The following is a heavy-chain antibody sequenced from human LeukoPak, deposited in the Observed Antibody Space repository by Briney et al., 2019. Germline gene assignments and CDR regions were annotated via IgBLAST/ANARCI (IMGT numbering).Heavy chain of an antibody. V-gene: IGHV1-2*02. CDR3: ARTIAAAVNWFAP. CDR2: INPNSGGT. Sequence: ASVKVTCKASGYTFTGYYMHWVRQAPAQGLEWMGWINPNSGGTNYAQKFQGRVTMTRDTSISTAYMELSRLRSDDTAVYYCARTIAAAVNWFAPWSQGTLVTVSS. CDR1: GYTFTGYY. J-gene: IGHJ5*02. D-gene: IGHD6-13*01.